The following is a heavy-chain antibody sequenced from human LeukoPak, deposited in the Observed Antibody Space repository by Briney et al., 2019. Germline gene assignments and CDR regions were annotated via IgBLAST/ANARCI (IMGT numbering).Heavy chain of an antibody. Sequence: PSETLSLTCTVSGGSISSSSYYWGWIRQPPGKGLEWIGSIYYSGSTYYNPSLKSRVTISVDTYKNQFSLKLRSVTAADTAVYYCARDASGYDPPDYWGQGTLVTVSS. J-gene: IGHJ4*02. V-gene: IGHV4-39*07. CDR3: ARDASGYDPPDY. CDR2: IYYSGST. CDR1: GGSISSSSYY. D-gene: IGHD5-12*01.